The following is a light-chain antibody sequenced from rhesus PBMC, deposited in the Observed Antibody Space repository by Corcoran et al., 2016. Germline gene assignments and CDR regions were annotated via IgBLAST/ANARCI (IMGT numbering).Light chain of an antibody. J-gene: IGKJ1*01. V-gene: IGKV1-21*01. CDR1: QAISIW. CDR3: QQHDSAPRT. CDR2: KAS. Sequence: DIQMTQSPSSLSASVGDRVTITCRASQAISIWLAWYQQKPGKAPKLLSYKASTLQTGVPSRFSGSGSGTEFTLTISSLQPEDFATYYCQQHDSAPRTFGPGTKVEIK.